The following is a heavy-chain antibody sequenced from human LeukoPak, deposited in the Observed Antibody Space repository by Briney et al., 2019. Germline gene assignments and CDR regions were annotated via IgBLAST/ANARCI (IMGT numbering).Heavy chain of an antibody. CDR3: ARDCSSSSCYLDY. V-gene: IGHV4-39*07. Sequence: SQTLSLTCTVSSGSISSGTYYWSWIRQPPGEGLEWIGEINHSGSTNYNPSLKSRVTISVDTSKNQFSLKLSSVTAADTAVYYCARDCSSSSCYLDYWGRGTLVTVSS. CDR2: INHSGST. CDR1: SGSISSGTYY. J-gene: IGHJ4*02. D-gene: IGHD2-2*01.